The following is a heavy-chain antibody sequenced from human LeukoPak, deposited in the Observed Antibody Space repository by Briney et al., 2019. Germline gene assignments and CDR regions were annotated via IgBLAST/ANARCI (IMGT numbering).Heavy chain of an antibody. CDR1: GFTFSSYG. J-gene: IGHJ4*02. V-gene: IGHV3-30*18. CDR3: AKGYFDWLGEYYFDY. Sequence: GGSLRLSCAASGFTFSSYGMHWVRQAPGKGLEWVAVISYDGSNKYYADSVKGRFTISRDNSKNTLHLQMNSLRAEDTAVYYCAKGYFDWLGEYYFDYWGQGTLVTVPS. D-gene: IGHD3-9*01. CDR2: ISYDGSNK.